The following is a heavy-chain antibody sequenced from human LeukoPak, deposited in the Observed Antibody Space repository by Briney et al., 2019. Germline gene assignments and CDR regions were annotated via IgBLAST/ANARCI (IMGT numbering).Heavy chain of an antibody. V-gene: IGHV3-23*01. J-gene: IGHJ5*02. Sequence: PGGSLRLSCAASGFTFSIYAMSWVSQAPGKGLECLSSITGTHYTTYNTDSVKGRFTISRDNSKNTLYLQMNSLRADDTAVYYCTKDPNGDYVGAFDPWGQGTLVTVSS. CDR2: ITGTHYTT. CDR3: TKDPNGDYVGAFDP. D-gene: IGHD4-17*01. CDR1: GFTFSIYA.